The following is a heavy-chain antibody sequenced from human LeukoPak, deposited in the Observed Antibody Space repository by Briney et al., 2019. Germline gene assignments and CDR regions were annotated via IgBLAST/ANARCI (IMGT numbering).Heavy chain of an antibody. V-gene: IGHV4-30-4*07. Sequence: PSETLSLTCAVSGGSISSGGYSWSWIRQPPGKGLEWIGYIYYSGSTYYNPSLKSRVTISVDTSKNQFSLKLSSVTAADTAVYYCARVDVEPPAIAAPINWFDPWGQGTLVTVSS. CDR1: GGSISSGGYS. CDR3: ARVDVEPPAIAAPINWFDP. D-gene: IGHD2-2*01. CDR2: IYYSGST. J-gene: IGHJ5*02.